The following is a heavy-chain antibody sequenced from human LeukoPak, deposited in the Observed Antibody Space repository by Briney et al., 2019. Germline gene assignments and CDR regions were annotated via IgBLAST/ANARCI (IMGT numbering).Heavy chain of an antibody. Sequence: SETLSLTCTVCGDSISSGDYYWSWIRQPPGKGLEWIAYIYHTGSTYYNPSLRSRVIISVDTSKNQFSLKLSSMTAADMAVYYCARVDGPFDIWGQGTMVTVSS. V-gene: IGHV4-30-4*08. CDR1: GDSISSGDYY. CDR3: ARVDGPFDI. J-gene: IGHJ3*02. D-gene: IGHD5-24*01. CDR2: IYHTGST.